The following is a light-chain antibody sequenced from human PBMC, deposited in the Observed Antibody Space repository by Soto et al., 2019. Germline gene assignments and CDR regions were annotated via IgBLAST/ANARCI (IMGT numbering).Light chain of an antibody. CDR1: QSAGNF. J-gene: IGKJ5*01. V-gene: IGKV3D-15*01. CDR3: QQHNQWPIT. CDR2: YIS. Sequence: EIVSTQSPATLSVSPGETASLSCRASQSAGNFFAWYQQKPGQAPRLLIYYISTRATGIPARFSGSGSGTEFTLTINSLQSEDSAVYYCQQHNQWPITFGQGTRLEIK.